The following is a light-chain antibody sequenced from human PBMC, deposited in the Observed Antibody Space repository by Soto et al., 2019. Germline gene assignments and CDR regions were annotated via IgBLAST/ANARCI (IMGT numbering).Light chain of an antibody. J-gene: IGLJ1*01. CDR1: SSNIGNNY. CDR3: GTWDSSLSLYV. Sequence: QSVLTQPPSVSAAPGQKVTISCSGSSSNIGNNYVSWYQQLPGTAPKLLIYDNNKRPSGIPDRFSGSKSGTSATLGITGLQTGDEADYYCGTWDSSLSLYVFVTGTKVPVL. V-gene: IGLV1-51*01. CDR2: DNN.